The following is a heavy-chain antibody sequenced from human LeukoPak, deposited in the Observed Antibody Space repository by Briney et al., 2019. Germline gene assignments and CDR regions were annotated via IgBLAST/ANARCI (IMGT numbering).Heavy chain of an antibody. CDR2: IYTSGST. CDR1: GGSISSGSYY. CDR3: ARGVVIAPQTFDY. Sequence: SETLSLTCTVSGGSISSGSYYWSWIRQPAGKGLEWIGRIYTSGSTNYNPSLKSRVTISVDTSKNQFSLKLSSVTAADTAVYYCARGVVIAPQTFDYWGQGTLVTVSS. V-gene: IGHV4-61*02. J-gene: IGHJ4*02. D-gene: IGHD2-21*01.